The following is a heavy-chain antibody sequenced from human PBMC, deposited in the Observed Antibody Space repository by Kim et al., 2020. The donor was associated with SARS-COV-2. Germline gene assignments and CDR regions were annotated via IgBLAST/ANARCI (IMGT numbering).Heavy chain of an antibody. CDR3: AKGYSYSGMDV. J-gene: IGHJ6*02. D-gene: IGHD5-18*01. Sequence: PDSVKSRYTITRDNSKNTLYLKMNSLRADDTALYYCAKGYSYSGMDVWGQGTTVTVSS. V-gene: IGHV3-23*01.